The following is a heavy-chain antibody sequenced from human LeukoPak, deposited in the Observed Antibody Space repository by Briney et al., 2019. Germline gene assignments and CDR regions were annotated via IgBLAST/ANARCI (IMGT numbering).Heavy chain of an antibody. CDR2: ISSNAGST. D-gene: IGHD6-13*01. J-gene: IGHJ4*02. V-gene: IGHV3-64D*09. CDR3: VKDRWVDY. CDR1: GFXLVTYV. Sequence: GGSLRLSCSVSGFXLVTYVMHWVRXAXXXGLEYVSSISSNAGSTYYADSVKGRFTISRDNSKNTLYLQMSSLRPEDTAVYYCVKDRWVDYWGQGTLVTVSS.